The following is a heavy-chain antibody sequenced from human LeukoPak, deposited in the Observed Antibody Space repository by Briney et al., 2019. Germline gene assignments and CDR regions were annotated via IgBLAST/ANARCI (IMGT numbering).Heavy chain of an antibody. CDR1: GGSFSGYY. Sequence: SQTLSPTCAVYGGSFSGYYWSWIRQPPGKGLEWIGEINHSGSTNYNPSLKSRVTISVDTSKNQFSLKLSSVTAADTAVYYCARSPTYGDYDYWGEGKLVTVSS. CDR2: INHSGST. CDR3: ARSPTYGDYDY. V-gene: IGHV4-34*01. J-gene: IGHJ4*02. D-gene: IGHD4-17*01.